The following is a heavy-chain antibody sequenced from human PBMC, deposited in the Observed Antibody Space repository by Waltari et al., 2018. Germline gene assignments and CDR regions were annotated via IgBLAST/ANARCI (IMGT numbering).Heavy chain of an antibody. CDR3: ARGTHGFDP. CDR2: IYHSGNT. J-gene: IGHJ5*02. Sequence: QVQLQESGPGLVEPSQTLSLNCTVFGGSIRSGDYYWGWIRQPPGKGLEWIGFIYHSGNTHYNPALKSRITMSVDTSKNQFSLNLNSVNAADTAVYYCARGTHGFDPWGQGTLVTVSS. V-gene: IGHV4-30-4*08. CDR1: GGSIRSGDYY.